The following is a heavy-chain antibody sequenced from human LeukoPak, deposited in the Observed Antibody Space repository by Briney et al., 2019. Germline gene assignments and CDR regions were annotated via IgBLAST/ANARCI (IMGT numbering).Heavy chain of an antibody. J-gene: IGHJ5*02. V-gene: IGHV3-11*06. Sequence: GACLRLSCAASGSAFSDYYMSCIGQAPGKGLGWVSYISSTRSYTNYAVSVKGRSTISRDNAKNSLYLQMNGLRAEDTAVYYCARGVGSMVAARGPGWFDPWGQGTLVTVFS. CDR2: ISSTRSYT. CDR3: ARGVGSMVAARGPGWFDP. CDR1: GSAFSDYY. D-gene: IGHD2-15*01.